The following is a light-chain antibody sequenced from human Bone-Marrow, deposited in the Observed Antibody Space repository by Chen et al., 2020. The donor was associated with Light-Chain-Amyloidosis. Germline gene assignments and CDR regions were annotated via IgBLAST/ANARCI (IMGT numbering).Light chain of an antibody. Sequence: SYVLTHPSSVSVAPGPTATIACGGNNMGSTSVHCYQQTPGQAPLLVVYDDSVRPSGIPERLSGSNSGNTDTLTISRVEAGDEADYYCQVWDRSSDRPVFGGGTKLTVL. CDR1: NMGSTS. J-gene: IGLJ3*02. CDR3: QVWDRSSDRPV. CDR2: DDS. V-gene: IGLV3-21*02.